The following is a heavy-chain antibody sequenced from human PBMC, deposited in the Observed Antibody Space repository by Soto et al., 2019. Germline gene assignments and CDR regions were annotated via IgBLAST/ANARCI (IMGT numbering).Heavy chain of an antibody. CDR1: GYTFTGYA. CDR3: ARVEVAGPNAFDI. J-gene: IGHJ3*02. Sequence: ASVKVSCKASGYTFTGYAMHWVRQAPGQRLEWMGWINAGNGNTKYSQKFQGRVTITRDTSASTAYMELSSLRSEDTAVYYCARVEVAGPNAFDIWGQGTMVTVS. V-gene: IGHV1-3*01. CDR2: INAGNGNT. D-gene: IGHD6-19*01.